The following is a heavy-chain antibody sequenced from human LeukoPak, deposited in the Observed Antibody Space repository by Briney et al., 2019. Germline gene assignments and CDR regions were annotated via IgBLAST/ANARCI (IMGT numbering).Heavy chain of an antibody. V-gene: IGHV1-24*01. CDR2: FDTEDGET. CDR3: ATDWYCSGGSCYRYNWFDP. Sequence: GASVKVSCKVSGYTLTELSMHWVRQAPGKGLEWMGGFDTEDGETIYAQKFQGRVTMTEDTSTDTAYMELSSLRSEDTAVYDCATDWYCSGGSCYRYNWFDPWGQGTLVTVSS. D-gene: IGHD2-15*01. CDR1: GYTLTELS. J-gene: IGHJ5*02.